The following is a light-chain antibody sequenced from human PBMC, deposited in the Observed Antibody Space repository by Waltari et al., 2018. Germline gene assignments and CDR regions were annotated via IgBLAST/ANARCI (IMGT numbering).Light chain of an antibody. Sequence: DIQMTQSPSAMSASVGDRVTITCRGSQGIRSYLAWFQQKPGNAPKRLIYTASSLQSGVPSRFSGSGSGTEFTLTISSLQPEDFATYYCLQHSGYPITFGGGTKVEIK. CDR1: QGIRSY. J-gene: IGKJ4*01. V-gene: IGKV1-17*03. CDR2: TAS. CDR3: LQHSGYPIT.